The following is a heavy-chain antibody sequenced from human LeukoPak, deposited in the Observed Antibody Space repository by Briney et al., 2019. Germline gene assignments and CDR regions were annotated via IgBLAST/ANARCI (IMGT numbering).Heavy chain of an antibody. Sequence: GGSLRLSCAASGFTFRIYGMHWVRQAPGKGLEWVSTISGSGDNTYYADSVKGRFTISRDNSKNTLYLQMNSLRAEDTALYHCAKSGFTNGWVDYWGQGTLVTVSS. D-gene: IGHD5-18*01. CDR2: ISGSGDNT. V-gene: IGHV3-23*01. CDR3: AKSGFTNGWVDY. CDR1: GFTFRIYG. J-gene: IGHJ4*02.